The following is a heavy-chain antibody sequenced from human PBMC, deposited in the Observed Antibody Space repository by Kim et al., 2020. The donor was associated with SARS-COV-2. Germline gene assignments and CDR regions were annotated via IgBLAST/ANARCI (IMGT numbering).Heavy chain of an antibody. J-gene: IGHJ6*02. CDR3: ARVLGAAAGTYYYYVMDV. CDR2: ISYDGNNK. Sequence: GGSLRLSCAASGFTFSSYGMHWVRQAPGKGLEWVAGISYDGNNKYYAYSVKGRFTISIDNSKNTLYLQMNSRRAEDTAVYYCARVLGAAAGTYYYYVMDVWGQGTTVTVSS. CDR1: GFTFSSYG. V-gene: IGHV3-33*05. D-gene: IGHD6-13*01.